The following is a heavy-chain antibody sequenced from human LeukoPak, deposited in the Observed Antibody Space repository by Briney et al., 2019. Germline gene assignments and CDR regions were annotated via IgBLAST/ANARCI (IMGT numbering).Heavy chain of an antibody. CDR1: GYTFTSYD. CDR2: MNPNSGNT. CDR3: ARGIRHSGSYYAHYFDY. D-gene: IGHD1-26*01. Sequence: ASVKVSCKASGYTFTSYDINWVRQATGQGLEWMGWMNPNSGNTGYAQKFQGRDTMTRNTSISTAYMELSSLRSEDTAVYYCARGIRHSGSYYAHYFDYWGQGTLVTVSS. V-gene: IGHV1-8*01. J-gene: IGHJ4*02.